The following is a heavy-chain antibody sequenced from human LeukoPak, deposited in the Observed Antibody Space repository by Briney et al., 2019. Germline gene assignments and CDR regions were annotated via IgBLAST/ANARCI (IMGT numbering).Heavy chain of an antibody. CDR2: ISAYNGNT. J-gene: IGHJ5*02. V-gene: IGHV1-18*04. D-gene: IGHD6-13*01. Sequence: ASVKVSCKASGYTFTGYYMHWVRQAPGQGLEWMGWISAYNGNTNYAQKLQGRVTMTTDTSTSTAYMELRSLRSDDTAVYYCARGVYSSSWYYWFDPWGQGTLVTVSS. CDR3: ARGVYSSSWYYWFDP. CDR1: GYTFTGYY.